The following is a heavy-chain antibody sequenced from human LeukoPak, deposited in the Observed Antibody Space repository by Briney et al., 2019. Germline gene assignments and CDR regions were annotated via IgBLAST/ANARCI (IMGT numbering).Heavy chain of an antibody. CDR1: GCTFSNCA. J-gene: IGHJ4*02. CDR3: VKGVAGSRGYDY. V-gene: IGHV3-64D*06. Sequence: GGSLRLSCSASGCTFSNCAMHWVRQAPGKGLEYVSAISTDGGGTYYADSVKGRFTISRDNSKDTLFLQMSSLRPEDTAVYYCVKGVAGSRGYDYWGQGTLVTVSS. CDR2: ISTDGGGT. D-gene: IGHD3-22*01.